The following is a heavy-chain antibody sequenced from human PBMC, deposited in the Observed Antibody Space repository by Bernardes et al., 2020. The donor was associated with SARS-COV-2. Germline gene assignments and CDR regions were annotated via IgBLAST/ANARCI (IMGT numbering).Heavy chain of an antibody. J-gene: IGHJ4*02. CDR3: ARVSGYTSSFDY. D-gene: IGHD6-6*01. V-gene: IGHV4-61*02. CDR2: VYPSGST. Sequence: SETLSLTCTVSGGSITNDGYYWSWLLQPAGKGLEWVGRVYPSGSTNWNPSLESRITISIDTSKNQFSLKLSSATAADTAIYYCARVSGYTSSFDYWGQGILVTVSS. CDR1: GGSITNDGYY.